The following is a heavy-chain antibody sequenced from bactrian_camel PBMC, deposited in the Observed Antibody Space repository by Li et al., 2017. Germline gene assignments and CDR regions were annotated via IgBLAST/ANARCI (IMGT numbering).Heavy chain of an antibody. Sequence: LVESGGGSVQAGGSLRLSCAASGFPFSANWMHWVRQAPGKGLEWVSSIYTGDGSTISADSVQGRFTISRDNAKNTVFLQMNSLKSEDTALYFCATDLPPVVAGPSHGWGQGTQVTVS. D-gene: IGHD6*01. CDR1: GFPFSANW. CDR2: IYTGDGST. V-gene: IGHV3S1*01. CDR3: ATDLPPVVAGPSHG. J-gene: IGHJ4*01.